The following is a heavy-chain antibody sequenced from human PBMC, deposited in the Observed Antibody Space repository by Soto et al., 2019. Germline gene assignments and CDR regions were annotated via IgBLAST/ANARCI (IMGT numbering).Heavy chain of an antibody. CDR2: INPNSGGT. V-gene: IGHV1-2*04. J-gene: IGHJ4*02. Sequence: ASVKVSCKASGYTFTGYYMHWVRQAPGQGLEWMGWINPNSGGTNYAQKFQGWVTMTRDTSISTAYMELSRLRSDDTAVYYCARGRFLVWLQIPNFDHWGQGTLVTVSS. D-gene: IGHD3-3*01. CDR3: ARGRFLVWLQIPNFDH. CDR1: GYTFTGYY.